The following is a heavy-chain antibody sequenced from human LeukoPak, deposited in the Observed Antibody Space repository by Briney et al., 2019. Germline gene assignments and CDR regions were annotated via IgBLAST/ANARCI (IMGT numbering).Heavy chain of an antibody. Sequence: SETLSLTCTVSGGSISSYYWSWIRQPPGKGLEWIGYIYTSGSTNYNPSLKSRVTISVDTSKNQFSLKLSSVTAADTAVYYCAREGPQIFGVVIRNNWFDPWGQGTLVTVSS. CDR1: GGSISSYY. J-gene: IGHJ5*02. CDR2: IYTSGST. CDR3: AREGPQIFGVVIRNNWFDP. V-gene: IGHV4-4*09. D-gene: IGHD3-3*01.